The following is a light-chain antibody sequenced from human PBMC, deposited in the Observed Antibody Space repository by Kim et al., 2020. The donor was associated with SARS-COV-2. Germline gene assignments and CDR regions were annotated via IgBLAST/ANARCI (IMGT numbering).Light chain of an antibody. Sequence: DIQMTQSPSTLSASAGDRVTITCRASQNIRSWLAWYQQKPGQAPKLLIHESSILEDWVPSRFSGSGSGTDFTLTISGLQPGDSATYYCQQYDSLSSFGQGTKLEI. J-gene: IGKJ2*01. CDR1: QNIRSW. V-gene: IGKV1-5*01. CDR2: ESS. CDR3: QQYDSLSS.